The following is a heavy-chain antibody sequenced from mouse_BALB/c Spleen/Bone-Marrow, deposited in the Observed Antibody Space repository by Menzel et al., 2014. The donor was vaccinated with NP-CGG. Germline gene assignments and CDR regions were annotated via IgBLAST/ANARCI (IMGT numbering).Heavy chain of an antibody. D-gene: IGHD2-10*02. CDR3: ARKYGDY. CDR1: GYPFSSYW. J-gene: IGHJ2*01. V-gene: IGHV1-80*01. Sequence: QVQLQQSGAELVRPGSSVKISCKASGYPFSSYWMNWVKQRPGQGLEWIGQIYPGDGETNYNGKLKGNATLTADKSSSTAYMQLISLTSEVSAVYFCARKYGDYWGQGTTLTVSS. CDR2: IYPGDGET.